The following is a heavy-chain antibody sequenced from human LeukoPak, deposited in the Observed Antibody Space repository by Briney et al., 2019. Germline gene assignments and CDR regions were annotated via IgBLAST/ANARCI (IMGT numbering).Heavy chain of an antibody. CDR1: AYTFTDYF. CDR2: MNPNSGNT. Sequence: ASVKVSCKASAYTFTDYFMYWVRQATGQGLEWMGWMNPNSGNTGYAQKFQGRVTITRNTSISTAYMELSSLRSEDTAVYYCARATARYNYYYYMDVWGKGTTVTISS. J-gene: IGHJ6*03. V-gene: IGHV1-8*03. CDR3: ARATARYNYYYYMDV.